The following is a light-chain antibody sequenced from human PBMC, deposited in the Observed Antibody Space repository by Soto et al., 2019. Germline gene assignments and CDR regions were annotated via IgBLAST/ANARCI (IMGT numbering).Light chain of an antibody. J-gene: IGLJ2*01. V-gene: IGLV2-14*03. CDR3: YSHIDGTTGA. Sequence: QSALTQPASVSGSPGQSITISCTGTSTDVGGNKYVSWYQQHTGKAPKVIIYDVTNRPSGGSYRFFGSRSGNTASLTISGLQSEDESDYYCYSHIDGTTGAVGGGTKVTVL. CDR2: DVT. CDR1: STDVGGNKY.